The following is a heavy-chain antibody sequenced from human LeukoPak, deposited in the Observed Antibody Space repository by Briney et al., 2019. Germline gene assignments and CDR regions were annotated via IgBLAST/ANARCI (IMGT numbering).Heavy chain of an antibody. J-gene: IGHJ3*02. CDR2: IIPILGIA. V-gene: IGHV1-69*04. CDR3: AREKSDIVATYAFDI. CDR1: GGTFSSYA. D-gene: IGHD5-12*01. Sequence: VASVKVSCKASGGTFSSYAISWVRQAPGQGLEWMGRIIPILGIANYAQKFQGRVTITADKSTSTAYMELSSLRSEDTAVYYCAREKSDIVATYAFDIWGQGTMVTVSS.